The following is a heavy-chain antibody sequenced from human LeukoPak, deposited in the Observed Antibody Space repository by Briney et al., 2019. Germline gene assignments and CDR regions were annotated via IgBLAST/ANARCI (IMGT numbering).Heavy chain of an antibody. Sequence: SETLSLTCTVSGGSISSSSYYWGWIRQPPGKGLEWIGSIYYNGSTYYNPSLKSRVTISVDTSKNQFSLKLSSVTAADTAVYYCARRRVVPAANSIDYWGQGTLVTVSS. V-gene: IGHV4-39*01. CDR2: IYYNGST. D-gene: IGHD2-2*01. CDR1: GGSISSSSYY. CDR3: ARRRVVPAANSIDY. J-gene: IGHJ4*02.